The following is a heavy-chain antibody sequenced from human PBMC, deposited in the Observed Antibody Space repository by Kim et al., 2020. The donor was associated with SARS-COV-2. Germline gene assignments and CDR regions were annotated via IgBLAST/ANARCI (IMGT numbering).Heavy chain of an antibody. D-gene: IGHD3-22*01. CDR1: GGSFSGYY. CDR2: INHSGST. V-gene: IGHV4-34*01. J-gene: IGHJ4*02. Sequence: SETLSLTCAVYGGSFSGYYWSWIRQPPGKGLEWIGEINHSGSTNYNPSLKSRVTISVDTSKNQFSLKLSSVTAAGTAVYYCARGRRGQDYYDSSGYYLGWNVEYFYYWGPGTLGPVSP. CDR3: ARGRRGQDYYDSSGYYLGWNVEYFYY.